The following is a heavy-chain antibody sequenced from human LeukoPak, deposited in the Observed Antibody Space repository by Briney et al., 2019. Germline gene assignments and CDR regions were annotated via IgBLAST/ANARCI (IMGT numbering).Heavy chain of an antibody. V-gene: IGHV4-34*01. CDR2: INHSGST. CDR3: ARLINKPIAATGTGPFDH. Sequence: SETLSLTCAVYGGSFSGYYWSWIRQPPGKGLEWIGEINHSGSTNYNPSLKSRVTMSVDTSKNQFSLKLGSVTAADTAVYYCARLINKPIAATGTGPFDHWGQGTLVTVSS. J-gene: IGHJ4*02. CDR1: GGSFSGYY. D-gene: IGHD6-13*01.